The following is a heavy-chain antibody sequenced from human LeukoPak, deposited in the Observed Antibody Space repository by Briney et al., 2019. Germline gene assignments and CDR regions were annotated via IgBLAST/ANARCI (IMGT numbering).Heavy chain of an antibody. V-gene: IGHV4-38-2*02. Sequence: SETLSLTCSVSGYSISSGYYWGWIRQTPGKGLEWIASIFHDGTTYYNPSLSSWVTISVDTSKNLFSLKLTSVTAAETALYFCARDSRRAVFDFWGPGTLVTVSS. CDR3: ARDSRRAVFDF. J-gene: IGHJ4*02. CDR1: GYSISSGYY. CDR2: IFHDGTT.